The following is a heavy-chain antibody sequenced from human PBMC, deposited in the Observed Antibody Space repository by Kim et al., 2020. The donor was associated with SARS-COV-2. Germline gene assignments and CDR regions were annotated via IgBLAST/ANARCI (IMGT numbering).Heavy chain of an antibody. V-gene: IGHV4-39*01. J-gene: IGHJ1*01. CDR1: CGSISSSSYY. Sequence: SETLSLTCTVSCGSISSSSYYWGWIRQPPGKGLEWIGSIYYSGRTYYNPSLKSRVTISVDTSKNQFSLKLSSVTSADTAVYYCAIRVAATFQNWGQGTLVTCSS. D-gene: IGHD6-13*01. CDR2: IYYSGRT. CDR3: AIRVAATFQN.